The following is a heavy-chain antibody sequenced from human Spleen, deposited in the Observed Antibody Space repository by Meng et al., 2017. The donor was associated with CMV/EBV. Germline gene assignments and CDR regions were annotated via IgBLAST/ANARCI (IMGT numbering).Heavy chain of an antibody. Sequence: SAYTLTSYGISWVRQAPGQGLEWMGWISAYNGNTDYAQKFQNRVTMTTGTSTSTAYMELRSLRSDDTAVYYRALRYYDISTAYYTIDYWGQGTLVTVSS. V-gene: IGHV1-18*01. CDR1: AYTLTSYG. CDR3: ALRYYDISTAYYTIDY. CDR2: ISAYNGNT. D-gene: IGHD3-9*01. J-gene: IGHJ4*02.